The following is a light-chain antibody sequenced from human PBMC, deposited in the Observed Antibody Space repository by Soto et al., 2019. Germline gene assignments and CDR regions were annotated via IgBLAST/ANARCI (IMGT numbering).Light chain of an antibody. V-gene: IGLV2-14*01. CDR1: RSDIGSYNY. CDR2: GVS. CDR3: SSYTSSSTLGV. Sequence: QSVLTQPASVSGSPGQSITISCSGTRSDIGSYNYVAWYQQFPGKTPKILIYGVSNRPSGVSSRFSGSKSGNTASLTISGLQAEEEADYYCSSYTSSSTLGVFGTGTKVTVL. J-gene: IGLJ1*01.